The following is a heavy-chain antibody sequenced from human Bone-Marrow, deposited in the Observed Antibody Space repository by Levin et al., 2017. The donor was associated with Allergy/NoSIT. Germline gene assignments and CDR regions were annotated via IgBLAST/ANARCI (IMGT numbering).Heavy chain of an antibody. Sequence: PGGSLRLSCAASGFTFSDYGMHWVRQAPGKGLVWVAHTNRDGTRTTYADSVKGRFTISRDNAKNTMYVQMSSLRVEDTAVYYCAREYRGSYYHDYYYGMDVWGQGTTVTVSS. V-gene: IGHV3-74*01. CDR2: TNRDGTRT. D-gene: IGHD1-26*01. CDR3: AREYRGSYYHDYYYGMDV. CDR1: GFTFSDYG. J-gene: IGHJ6*02.